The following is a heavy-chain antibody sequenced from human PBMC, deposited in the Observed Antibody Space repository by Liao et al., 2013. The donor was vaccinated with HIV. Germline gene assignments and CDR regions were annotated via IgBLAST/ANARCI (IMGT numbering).Heavy chain of an antibody. V-gene: IGHV4-4*07. Sequence: QVQLQESGPGLVKPSETLSLTCTVSGGSISSYYWSWIRQPPGKGLEWIGRIYTSGSTYYNPSLKSRVTISVDTSKNQFSLKLSSVTAADTAVYYCAREGSSSWYYFDYWGQGTLVTVSS. CDR2: IYTSGST. CDR3: AREGSSSWYYFDY. CDR1: GGSISSYY. J-gene: IGHJ4*02. D-gene: IGHD6-13*01.